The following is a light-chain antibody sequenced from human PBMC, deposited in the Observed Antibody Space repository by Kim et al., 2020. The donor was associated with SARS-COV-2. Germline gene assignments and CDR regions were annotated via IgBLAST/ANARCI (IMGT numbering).Light chain of an antibody. CDR1: QGISSD. CDR3: QQVNSYPYT. CDR2: RAS. J-gene: IGKJ2*01. Sequence: SASVGDRVTITCRASQGISSDLAWYQQKPGKAPNLLIYRASTLQSAVPSRFSGSGSGTDFSLTISSLQPEDFATYYCQQVNSYPYTFGQGTKLEIK. V-gene: IGKV1-9*01.